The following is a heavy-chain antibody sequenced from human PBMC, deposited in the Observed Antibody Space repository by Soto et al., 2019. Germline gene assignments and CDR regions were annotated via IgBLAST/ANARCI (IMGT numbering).Heavy chain of an antibody. V-gene: IGHV1-3*01. CDR2: INAGNGNT. Sequence: GASVKVSCKASGYTFTSYAMHWVRQAPGQRLEWMGWINAGNGNTKYSQKFQGRVTITRDTSASTAYMELSSLRSEDTAVYYCATEPTQYYYYYGMDVWGQGTTGTAP. CDR1: GYTFTSYA. J-gene: IGHJ6*02. CDR3: ATEPTQYYYYYGMDV. D-gene: IGHD1-1*01.